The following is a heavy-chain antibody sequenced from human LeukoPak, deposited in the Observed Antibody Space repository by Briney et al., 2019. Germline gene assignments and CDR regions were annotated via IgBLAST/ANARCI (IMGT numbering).Heavy chain of an antibody. Sequence: GGSLRLSCAASGFMFSSNWMSWVRLAPGKGLEWVANIKEDGTETYYVDSVKGRFTISRDDAKNSLYLQMNSLRVEDTAVYYCAKEGRSLQTYWGQGTLVTVSS. CDR1: GFMFSSNW. D-gene: IGHD5-24*01. J-gene: IGHJ4*02. CDR3: AKEGRSLQTY. V-gene: IGHV3-7*03. CDR2: IKEDGTET.